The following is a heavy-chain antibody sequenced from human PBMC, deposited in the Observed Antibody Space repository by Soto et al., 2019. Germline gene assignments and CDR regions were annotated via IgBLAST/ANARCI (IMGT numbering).Heavy chain of an antibody. CDR2: ISAYNGNT. J-gene: IGHJ3*01. CDR1: GYTFTSYG. V-gene: IGHV1-18*01. D-gene: IGHD2-2*01. Sequence: ASVKVSCKASGYTFTSYGISWVRQAPGQGLEWMGWISAYNGNTNYAQKLQGRVTMTTDTSTSTAYMELRSLRSDDTAVYYCARDRCGEPDCSSTDWGQGTMVNVPS. CDR3: ARDRCGEPDCSSTD.